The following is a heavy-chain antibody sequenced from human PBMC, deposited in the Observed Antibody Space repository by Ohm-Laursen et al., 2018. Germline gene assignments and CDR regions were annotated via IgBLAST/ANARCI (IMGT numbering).Heavy chain of an antibody. CDR1: GFTFSDYY. J-gene: IGHJ6*02. CDR2: IWYDGSNK. V-gene: IGHV3-33*08. Sequence: SLRLSCAASGFTFSDYYMSWIRQAPGKGLEWVAVIWYDGSNKYYIDSVKGRFTISRDNSKNTLYLQMNSLRAEDTAVYYCARMDTVMEQRIDYYYCAMDFWGQGAAVTVSS. CDR3: ARMDTVMEQRIDYYYCAMDF. D-gene: IGHD5-18*01.